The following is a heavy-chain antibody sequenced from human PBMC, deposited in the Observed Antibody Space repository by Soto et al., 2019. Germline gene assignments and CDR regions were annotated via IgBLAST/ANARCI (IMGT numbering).Heavy chain of an antibody. Sequence: SETLSLTCTVSGGSISSYYWSWIRQPPGKGLEWIGYIYYSGSTNYNPSLKSRVTISVDTSKNQFSLKLSSVTAADTAVYYCARHHHYGDYVGYWGQGTLVTVS. CDR1: GGSISSYY. V-gene: IGHV4-59*08. CDR2: IYYSGST. D-gene: IGHD4-17*01. CDR3: ARHHHYGDYVGY. J-gene: IGHJ4*02.